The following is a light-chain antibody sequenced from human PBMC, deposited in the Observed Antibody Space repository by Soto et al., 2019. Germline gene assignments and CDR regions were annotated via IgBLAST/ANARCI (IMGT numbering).Light chain of an antibody. CDR1: SSNIGAGYD. Sequence: QSVLTQPPSVSGAPGQRVTISCTGSSSNIGAGYDVHWYQQLPGTAPKLLIYGNSNRPSGVPDRFSGSKSGTSASLAITGXXXXXXXXYXXQSYDSSLSGSVFGGGTQLTVL. J-gene: IGLJ2*01. CDR2: GNS. CDR3: QSYDSSLSGSV. V-gene: IGLV1-40*01.